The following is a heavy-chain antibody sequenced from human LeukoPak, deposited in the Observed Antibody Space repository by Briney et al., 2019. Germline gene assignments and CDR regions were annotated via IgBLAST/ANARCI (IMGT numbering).Heavy chain of an antibody. Sequence: GGSLRLSCAASGFTFSRYWMHWVRQAPGKGLVWVARNRSDGTITSYADSVKGRFTISRDNAKNTLYLQMNSLRAEDTAVYYCARDIEDGVSWGQGTLVTVSS. D-gene: IGHD5-24*01. CDR1: GFTFSRYW. V-gene: IGHV3-74*01. CDR2: NRSDGTIT. CDR3: ARDIEDGVS. J-gene: IGHJ5*02.